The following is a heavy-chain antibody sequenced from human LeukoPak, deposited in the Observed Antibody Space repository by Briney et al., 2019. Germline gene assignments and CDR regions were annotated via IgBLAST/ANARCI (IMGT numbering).Heavy chain of an antibody. CDR1: GSTFSSYW. Sequence: PGGSLRLSCAASGSTFSSYWMHWARQAPRKGLAWVSRINSDGSSTSYADSVKGRFTISRDNAKNTLYLQMNSLRAEDTTVYYCARVAWGSAADAFDIWGQGTMVTVSS. CDR3: ARVAWGSAADAFDI. D-gene: IGHD3-16*01. J-gene: IGHJ3*02. V-gene: IGHV3-74*01. CDR2: INSDGSST.